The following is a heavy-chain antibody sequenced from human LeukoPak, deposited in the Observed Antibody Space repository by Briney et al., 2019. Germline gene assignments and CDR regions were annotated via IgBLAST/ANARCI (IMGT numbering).Heavy chain of an antibody. CDR1: GYSFSSNW. CDR2: IYPGDSDT. Sequence: GESLKISCKGSGYSFSSNWIGWVRQVPGKGLEWMGIIYPGDSDTRYSPSFQGQVTISADKSISTAYLQWSSLKASDTAMYYCARRPTTGGYGMDVWGQGTTDTVSS. D-gene: IGHD1-1*01. J-gene: IGHJ6*02. V-gene: IGHV5-51*01. CDR3: ARRPTTGGYGMDV.